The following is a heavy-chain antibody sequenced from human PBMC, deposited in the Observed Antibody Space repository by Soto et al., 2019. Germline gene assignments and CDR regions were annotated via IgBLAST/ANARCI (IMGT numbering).Heavy chain of an antibody. Sequence: QVQLVQSGAEVKKPGSSVKVSCKASGGTFSRYSITWVRQAPGHGLEWIGRIIPIFGIASYAQKFQGRVTITADESTSKGYMELSSLRSDDTAVYYCAREDRDRETGLVPAAIDGMDVWGQGTTVTVSS. D-gene: IGHD2-2*01. CDR1: GGTFSRYS. J-gene: IGHJ6*02. V-gene: IGHV1-69*08. CDR3: AREDRDRETGLVPAAIDGMDV. CDR2: IIPIFGIA.